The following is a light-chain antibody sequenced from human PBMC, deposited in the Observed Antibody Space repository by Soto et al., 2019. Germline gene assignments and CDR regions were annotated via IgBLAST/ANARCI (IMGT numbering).Light chain of an antibody. Sequence: QLVLTQPPSASGTPGQRVTISCSGSSSNIGSNTVNWYQQLTATAPKLLIYSTHQRPSGAPDRFSGSRSGTSASLAISGLQSEDEADYYCAAWDDSLNGPVFGGGTKLTVL. J-gene: IGLJ2*01. CDR2: STH. CDR1: SSNIGSNT. V-gene: IGLV1-44*01. CDR3: AAWDDSLNGPV.